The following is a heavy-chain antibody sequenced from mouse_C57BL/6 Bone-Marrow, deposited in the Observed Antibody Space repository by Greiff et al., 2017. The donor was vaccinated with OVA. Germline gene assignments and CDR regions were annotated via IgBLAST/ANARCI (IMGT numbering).Heavy chain of an antibody. CDR1: GFNIKNTY. CDR2: IDPANDNT. V-gene: IGHV14-3*01. Sequence: EVQLQQSVAELVRPGASVKLSCTASGFNIKNTYMHWVKQRPEQGLEWIGRIDPANDNTKYAPKFQGKATMTAEPSSNTAYLQLSSLSSEDHAVYCCARGNFGSSFYAMDYWGQGTSVTVSS. D-gene: IGHD1-1*01. CDR3: ARGNFGSSFYAMDY. J-gene: IGHJ4*01.